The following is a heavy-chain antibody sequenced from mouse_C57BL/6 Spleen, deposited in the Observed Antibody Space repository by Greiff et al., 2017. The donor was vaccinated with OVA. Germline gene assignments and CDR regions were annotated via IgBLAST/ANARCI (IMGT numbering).Heavy chain of an antibody. Sequence: QVQLQQSGPELVKPGASVKLSCKASGYTFTSYDINWVKQRPGQGLEWIGWIYPRDGSTQYNEKFKGKATLTVDTSSSTAYMELHSLTSEDSAVYFCARTGTPYYAMDYWGQGTSVTVSS. D-gene: IGHD4-1*01. CDR1: GYTFTSYD. J-gene: IGHJ4*01. CDR2: IYPRDGST. V-gene: IGHV1-85*01. CDR3: ARTGTPYYAMDY.